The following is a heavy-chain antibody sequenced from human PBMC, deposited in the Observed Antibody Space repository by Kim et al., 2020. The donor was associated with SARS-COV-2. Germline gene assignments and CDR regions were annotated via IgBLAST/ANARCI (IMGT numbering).Heavy chain of an antibody. Sequence: SETLSLTCTVSGGSISSYYWSWIRQPPGKGLEWIGYIYYSGSTNYNPSLKSRVTISVDTSKNQFSLKLSSVTAADTAVYYCARAGDDIVVVPAAMDWFDPWGQGTLVTVSS. CDR1: GGSISSYY. CDR2: IYYSGST. CDR3: ARAGDDIVVVPAAMDWFDP. D-gene: IGHD2-2*01. V-gene: IGHV4-59*01. J-gene: IGHJ5*02.